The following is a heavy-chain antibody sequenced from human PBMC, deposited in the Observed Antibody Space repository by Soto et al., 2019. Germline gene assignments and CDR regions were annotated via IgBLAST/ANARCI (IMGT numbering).Heavy chain of an antibody. V-gene: IGHV4-31*03. CDR3: ARGWDYNGMDF. J-gene: IGHJ6*02. CDR2: IYYRGNT. CDR1: GGSISSDDYY. D-gene: IGHD1-26*01. Sequence: SETLSLTCTVSGGSISSDDYYWNWIRQRPGKGLEWIGNIYYRGNTNYNPSLKSRIIMSMDMSENQFSLKLTSVTAADTAVYYCARGWDYNGMDFWGQGTTVTVS.